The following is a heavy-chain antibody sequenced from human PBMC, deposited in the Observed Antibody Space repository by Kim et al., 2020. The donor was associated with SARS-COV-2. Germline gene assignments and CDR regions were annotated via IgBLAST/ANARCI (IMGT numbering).Heavy chain of an antibody. J-gene: IGHJ4*02. Sequence: GGSLRLSCAASGFTFSEYYMTWVRQAPGKGLEWVANIKQDGSEKYYVDSVKGRFTISRDNAKNSLYLQMNSLRAEDTAVYYCAKARHISSLFVSDHWGQG. CDR3: AKARHISSLFVSDH. V-gene: IGHV3-7*01. D-gene: IGHD6-13*01. CDR1: GFTFSEYY. CDR2: IKQDGSEK.